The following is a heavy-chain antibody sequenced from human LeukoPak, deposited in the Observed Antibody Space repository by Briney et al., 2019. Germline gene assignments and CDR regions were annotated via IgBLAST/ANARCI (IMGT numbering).Heavy chain of an antibody. CDR2: INPNNGNL. D-gene: IGHD3-3*01. CDR1: GYTFGSDD. V-gene: IGHV1-8*03. J-gene: IGHJ4*02. CDR3: AKARPGSGYYTPFDY. Sequence: ASVKVSCKASGYTFGSDDINWVRQATGQGLEWMGWINPNNGNLGYAQKFQGRVTITRNTPISTAYMELSSLTSEDTAVYYCAKARPGSGYYTPFDYWGQGTLVTVSS.